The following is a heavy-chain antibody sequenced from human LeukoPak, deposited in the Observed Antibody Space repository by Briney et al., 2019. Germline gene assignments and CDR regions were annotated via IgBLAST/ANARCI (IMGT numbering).Heavy chain of an antibody. CDR2: INPSGGSS. CDR1: GYTFINYY. V-gene: IGHV1-46*01. Sequence: ASVKVSCKASGYTFINYYMHWVRQAPGQGLEWMGIINPSGGSSSYAQKFQGRVTMTRDTSISTAYMELSRLRSDDTAVYYCARDFGLTYRIAAAGRPDYWGQGTLVTVSS. CDR3: ARDFGLTYRIAAAGRPDY. J-gene: IGHJ4*02. D-gene: IGHD6-13*01.